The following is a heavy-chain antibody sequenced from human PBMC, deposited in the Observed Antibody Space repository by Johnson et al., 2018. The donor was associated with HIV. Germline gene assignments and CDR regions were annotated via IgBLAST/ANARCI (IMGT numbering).Heavy chain of an antibody. V-gene: IGHV3-48*04. J-gene: IGHJ3*02. CDR3: ARSEVTAPSPPAGAFDI. D-gene: IGHD4-23*01. CDR1: GFTFDDYT. Sequence: VQLVESGGGVVRPGGSLRLSCAASGFTFDDYTMHWVRQAPGKGLAWLSYISSSGSTIYYSHSLTGRFTISRDNAKNSLYLQMNSLRAEDTAVYYCARSEVTAPSPPAGAFDIWGQGTMVTVSS. CDR2: ISSSGSTI.